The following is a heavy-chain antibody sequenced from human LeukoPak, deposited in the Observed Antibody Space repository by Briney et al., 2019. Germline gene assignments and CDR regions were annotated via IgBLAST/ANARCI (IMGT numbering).Heavy chain of an antibody. V-gene: IGHV3-53*01. J-gene: IGHJ4*02. CDR1: GFTVSSNY. CDR3: ARDQPCSGGSCYSVT. Sequence: GGSLRLSCAASGFTVSSNYMSWVRQAPGKGLEWVSVIYSGGSTYYADSVKGRFTTSRDNSKNTLYLQMNNLRAEDTAVYYCARDQPCSGGSCYSVTWGQGTLVTVSS. D-gene: IGHD2-15*01. CDR2: IYSGGST.